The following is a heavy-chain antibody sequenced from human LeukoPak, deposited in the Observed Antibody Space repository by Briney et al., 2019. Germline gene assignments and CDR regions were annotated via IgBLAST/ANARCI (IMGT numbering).Heavy chain of an antibody. CDR2: IYYSGST. J-gene: IGHJ3*02. CDR1: GGSISSYY. D-gene: IGHD2-21*02. CDR3: ASWYCGGDCYSCGCAFDI. Sequence: SETLSLTCTVSGGSISSYYWSWIRQPPGKGLEWIGYIYYSGSTNYNPSLKSRVTISVDTSKNQFSLKLSSVTAADTAVYYCASWYCGGDCYSCGCAFDIWGQGTMVTVSS. V-gene: IGHV4-59*01.